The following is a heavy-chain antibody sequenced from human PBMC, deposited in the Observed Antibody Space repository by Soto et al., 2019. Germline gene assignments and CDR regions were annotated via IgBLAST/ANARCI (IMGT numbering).Heavy chain of an antibody. CDR3: ARDRVLVPAATDYYYYYGMDV. D-gene: IGHD2-2*01. CDR1: GGSISSGDYY. J-gene: IGHJ6*02. V-gene: IGHV4-30-4*01. Sequence: QVQLQESGPGLVKPSQTLSLTCTVSGGSISSGDYYWSWIRQPPGKGLAWIGYIYYSGSTYYNPSLKSRVTISVDTSKNQFSLKLSSVTAADTAVYYCARDRVLVPAATDYYYYYGMDVWGQGTTVTVSS. CDR2: IYYSGST.